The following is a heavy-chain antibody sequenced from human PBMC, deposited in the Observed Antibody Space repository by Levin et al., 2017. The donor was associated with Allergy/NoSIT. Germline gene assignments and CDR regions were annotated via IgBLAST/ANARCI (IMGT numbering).Heavy chain of an antibody. Sequence: GGSLRLSCAASGFTFSSYAMHWVRQAPGKGLEWVAVISYDGSNKYYADSVKGRFTISRDNSKNTLYLQMNSLRAEDTAVYYCARDRPVNDGSGSYYPIHYYFDYWGQGTLVTVSS. D-gene: IGHD3-10*01. CDR2: ISYDGSNK. CDR1: GFTFSSYA. V-gene: IGHV3-30-3*01. J-gene: IGHJ4*02. CDR3: ARDRPVNDGSGSYYPIHYYFDY.